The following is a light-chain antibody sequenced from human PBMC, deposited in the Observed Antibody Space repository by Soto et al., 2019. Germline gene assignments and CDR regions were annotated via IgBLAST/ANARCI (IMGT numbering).Light chain of an antibody. V-gene: IGKV1-39*01. J-gene: IGKJ4*01. CDR3: QQVKSYPST. CDR2: AAS. CDR1: QSISNF. Sequence: DIQMTQSPSSLSASVGDRVTITCRASQSISNFLNWYQQKPGKAPKLLIYAASILQSGVPSGFGGSGFGTDFTLTISSLRAEDFATYFCQQVKSYPSTFGGGTRVEI.